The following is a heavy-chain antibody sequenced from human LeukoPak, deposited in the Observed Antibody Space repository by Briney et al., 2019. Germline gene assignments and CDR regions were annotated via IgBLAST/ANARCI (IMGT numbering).Heavy chain of an antibody. D-gene: IGHD3-22*01. CDR2: IYHSGST. V-gene: IGHV4-38-2*01. J-gene: IGHJ4*02. CDR3: ATHDSSGYYLINY. CDR1: GYSISSGYY. Sequence: SETLSLTCAVSGYSISSGYYWGWIRQPPGKGLEWIGSIYHSGSTYYNPSLKSRVTISVDTSKNQFSLKLSSVTAADTAVYYCATHDSSGYYLINYWGQGTLVTASS.